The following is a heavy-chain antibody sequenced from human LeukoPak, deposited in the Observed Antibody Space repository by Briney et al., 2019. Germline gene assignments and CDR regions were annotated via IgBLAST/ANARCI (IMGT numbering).Heavy chain of an antibody. J-gene: IGHJ6*03. CDR3: ASTYYDSSGYYFYYYYYMDV. CDR2: MNPNSGNT. V-gene: IGHV1-8*03. Sequence: ASVKVSCKASGYTFTSYDINWVRQATGQGLEWMGWMNPNSGNTGYAQKFQGRVTITRNTSISTAYMELSSLRSEDTAVYYCASTYYDSSGYYFYYYYYMDVWGKGTTVTVSS. D-gene: IGHD3-22*01. CDR1: GYTFTSYD.